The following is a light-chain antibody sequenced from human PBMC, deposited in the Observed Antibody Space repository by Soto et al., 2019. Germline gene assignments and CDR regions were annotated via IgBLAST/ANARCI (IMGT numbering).Light chain of an antibody. CDR2: GAS. J-gene: IGKJ2*01. CDR3: QQANSFPYT. CDR1: QDISRW. Sequence: DIQMTQSPSSVSASVGDRVTIACRASQDISRWLAWYQQKPGKAPRLLIHGASILHSGVPSRFSGSGSGTDFTLTIGSLQPEEFATYYCQQANSFPYTFGQGTKLEIK. V-gene: IGKV1-12*01.